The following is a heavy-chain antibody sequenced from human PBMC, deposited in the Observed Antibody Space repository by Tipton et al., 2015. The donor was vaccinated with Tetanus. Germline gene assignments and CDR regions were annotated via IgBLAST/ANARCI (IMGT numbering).Heavy chain of an antibody. V-gene: IGHV4-30-4*01. CDR1: GDSVSTGNFY. D-gene: IGHD4-11*01. CDR3: ARNVYTVTNDAFDI. J-gene: IGHJ3*02. Sequence: TLSLTCTVSGDSVSTGNFYWSWIRQPPGKGLEWIAFIHHSGLAFTKPSLKSRVSISIDTSQNQFSLRLTSVTAADTAVYFCARNVYTVTNDAFDIWGHGTLVIVSS. CDR2: IHHSGLA.